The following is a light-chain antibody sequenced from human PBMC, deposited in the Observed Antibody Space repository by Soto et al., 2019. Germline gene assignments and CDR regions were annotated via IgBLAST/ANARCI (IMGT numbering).Light chain of an antibody. CDR3: QKYNNWPRN. V-gene: IGKV3-15*01. Sequence: IEMTQSPATLSGSPGERATLSCRASQSVGRNLAWYQQKRGQAPRLLIYGASSRATGIPARFSGIGSGTEFTLTIGSLQSDEVAVYYCQKYNNWPRNFGQGTK. CDR2: GAS. J-gene: IGKJ2*01. CDR1: QSVGRN.